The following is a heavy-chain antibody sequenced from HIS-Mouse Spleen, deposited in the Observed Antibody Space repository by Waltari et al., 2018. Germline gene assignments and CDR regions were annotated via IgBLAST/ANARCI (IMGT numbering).Heavy chain of an antibody. CDR2: IKQDGSEK. CDR3: ARRRSDFDY. J-gene: IGHJ4*02. V-gene: IGHV3-7*01. Sequence: EVQLVESGGGLVQPGGSLRRSCAASGFPFSSVWMSWVRQAPGKGLEWVANIKQDGSEKYYVDSVKGRFTISRDNAKNSLYLQMNSLRAEDTAVYYCARRRSDFDYWGQGTLVTVSS. CDR1: GFPFSSVW.